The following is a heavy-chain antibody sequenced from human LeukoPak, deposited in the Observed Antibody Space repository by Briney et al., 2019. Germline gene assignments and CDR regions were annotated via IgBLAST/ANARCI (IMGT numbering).Heavy chain of an antibody. D-gene: IGHD3-9*01. V-gene: IGHV3-11*04. CDR2: ISSSGSTI. CDR1: GFTFSDYY. Sequence: GGSLGLSCAASGFTFSDYYMSWIRQAPGKGLEWVSYISSSGSTIYYADSVKGRFTISRDNAKNSLYLQMNSLRAEDTAVYYCARDLYDILTGYLLNAFGIWGQGTMVTVSS. J-gene: IGHJ3*02. CDR3: ARDLYDILTGYLLNAFGI.